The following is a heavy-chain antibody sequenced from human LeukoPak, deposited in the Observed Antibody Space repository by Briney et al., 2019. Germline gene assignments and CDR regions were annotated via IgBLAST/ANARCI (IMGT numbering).Heavy chain of an antibody. Sequence: NPSEPLSLTCTVSGGPISSYYWSWIRQPPGKGLEWLGYIYYSGSTNYNPSLKSRVTISVGTSKNQFSLKLSSVTAADTAVYYCAAERFGYLSGSFDYWGQGTLVTVSS. J-gene: IGHJ4*02. V-gene: IGHV4-59*01. CDR1: GGPISSYY. D-gene: IGHD3-10*01. CDR3: AAERFGYLSGSFDY. CDR2: IYYSGST.